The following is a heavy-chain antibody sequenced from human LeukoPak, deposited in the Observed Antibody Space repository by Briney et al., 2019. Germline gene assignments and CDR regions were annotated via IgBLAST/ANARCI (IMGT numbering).Heavy chain of an antibody. J-gene: IGHJ4*02. CDR3: ARAVRAHPPADF. D-gene: IGHD3-3*01. CDR1: GFTFSSYW. CDR2: INSDGSST. V-gene: IGHV3-74*01. Sequence: GGSLRLSCAASGFTFSSYWMHWVRQAPGKGLVWVSRINSDGSSTSYADSVKGRFTISRDNAKNTLYLQMNSLRAEDTAVYYCARAVRAHPPADFWGQGTLDTVSS.